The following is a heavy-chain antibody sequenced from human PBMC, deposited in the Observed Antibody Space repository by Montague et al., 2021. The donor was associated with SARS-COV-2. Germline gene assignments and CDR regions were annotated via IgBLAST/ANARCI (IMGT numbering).Heavy chain of an antibody. J-gene: IGHJ4*02. CDR2: IRPDGTST. Sequence: SLRLSCAASGFTFRSYWMHWVRQVPGRGLVWVSRIRPDGTSTHYXXSLKGRFVISRDNAKNTLSLEMTNLRVDDTAIYYCVRPLWFGDSDYYFESWGQGTLVSVSS. CDR1: GFTFRSYW. D-gene: IGHD3-10*01. V-gene: IGHV3-74*01. CDR3: VRPLWFGDSDYYFES.